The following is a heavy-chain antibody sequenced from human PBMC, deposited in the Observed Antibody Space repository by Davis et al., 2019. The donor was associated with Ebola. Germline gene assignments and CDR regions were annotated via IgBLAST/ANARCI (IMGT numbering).Heavy chain of an antibody. CDR2: VYHIGTT. CDR1: GDSITSHY. J-gene: IGHJ4*02. Sequence: SETLSLTCSVSGDSITSHYWSWIRQPPGQGLELIGYVYHIGTTDYNPSLKSRVTISVDTSKNQFSLKLSSVTAADTAVYYCARRGTTYRYWGQGTLVTVSS. D-gene: IGHD1-1*01. CDR3: ARRGTTYRY. V-gene: IGHV4-59*11.